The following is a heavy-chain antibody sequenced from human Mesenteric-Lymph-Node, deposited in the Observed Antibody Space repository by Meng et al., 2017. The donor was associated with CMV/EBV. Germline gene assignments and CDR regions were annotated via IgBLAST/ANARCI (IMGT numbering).Heavy chain of an antibody. CDR3: ARDTYGGNSAYYYGMGV. Sequence: GESLKISCAASGFIFSDYYMSWIRQAPGKGLEWVSYISSSGTTIYYADSVKGRFTISRDNAKISLYLQVNSLRAEDTAVYYCARDTYGGNSAYYYGMGVWGHGTTVTVSS. CDR1: GFIFSDYY. D-gene: IGHD4-23*01. J-gene: IGHJ6*02. CDR2: ISSSGTTI. V-gene: IGHV3-11*01.